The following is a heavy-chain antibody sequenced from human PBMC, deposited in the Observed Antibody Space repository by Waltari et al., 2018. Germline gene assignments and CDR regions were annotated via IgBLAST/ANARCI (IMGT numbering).Heavy chain of an antibody. D-gene: IGHD3-10*01. CDR1: GYSIRSGYY. CDR3: ASGRVLLWFRDQYYFDY. CDR2: IYHSGST. Sequence: QVQLQESGPGLVKPSETLSLTCAVSGYSIRSGYYWGWIRQPPGKGLEWIGSIYHSGSTYYNPSLKSRVTISVDTSKNQFSLKLSSVTAADTAVYYCASGRVLLWFRDQYYFDYWGQGTLVTVSS. V-gene: IGHV4-38-2*01. J-gene: IGHJ4*02.